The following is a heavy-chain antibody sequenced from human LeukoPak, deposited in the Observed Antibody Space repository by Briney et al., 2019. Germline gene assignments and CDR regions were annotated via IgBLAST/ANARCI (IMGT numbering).Heavy chain of an antibody. CDR1: GFTFSSYA. J-gene: IGHJ4*02. CDR3: ARIAAAGQTAPR. D-gene: IGHD6-13*01. V-gene: IGHV3-30-3*01. Sequence: PGGSLRLSCAASGFTFSSYAMHWVRQAPGKGLEWVAVKSYDGSNKYYADSVKGRFTISRDNSKNTLYLQMNSLRAEDTAVYYCARIAAAGQTAPRWGQGTLVTVSS. CDR2: KSYDGSNK.